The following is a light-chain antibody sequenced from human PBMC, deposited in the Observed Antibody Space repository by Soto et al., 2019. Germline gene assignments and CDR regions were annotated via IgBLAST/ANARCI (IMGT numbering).Light chain of an antibody. CDR3: PQANGVPVA. Sequence: DIQMTQSPSSVSASVGDRVTITCRASQGVSGWLAWYQQKPGKAPKLLIYSVSSLQSGVPARFSGSGSGTDFALTISSLQPDDFATYYCPQANGVPVAFGGGTRVEIK. J-gene: IGKJ4*01. CDR1: QGVSGW. CDR2: SVS. V-gene: IGKV1-12*01.